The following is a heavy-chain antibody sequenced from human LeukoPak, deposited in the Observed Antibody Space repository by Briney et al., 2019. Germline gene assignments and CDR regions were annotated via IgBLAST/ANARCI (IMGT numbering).Heavy chain of an antibody. CDR2: IKQDGSEK. CDR1: GFTISDYW. J-gene: IGHJ5*02. Sequence: PRQSLSLSCAASGFTISDYWITWVRQAEGKGLEWVANIKQDGSEKTYVDSVKGRFTISRDNAKNSIFLQMNSLKVEDMAMYYCVRDGGTDWYDPWGQGTLVSVSS. V-gene: IGHV3-7*01. D-gene: IGHD3-16*01. CDR3: VRDGGTDWYDP.